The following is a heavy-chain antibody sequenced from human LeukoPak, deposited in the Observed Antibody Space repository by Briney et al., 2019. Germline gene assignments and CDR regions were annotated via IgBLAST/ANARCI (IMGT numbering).Heavy chain of an antibody. D-gene: IGHD1-26*01. V-gene: IGHV4-39*01. CDR2: MYYSGNT. CDR3: ARQVSYITSLVGYYFDY. J-gene: IGHJ4*02. CDR1: GGSISSTAYY. Sequence: SETLSLTCTVSGGSISSTAYYWGWIRQPPGKGLEWIGSMYYSGNTYYNPSRKSRVTMSVDTPKNQFSLKLTSVTAADTAMFYCARQVSYITSLVGYYFDYWGQGILVTVSS.